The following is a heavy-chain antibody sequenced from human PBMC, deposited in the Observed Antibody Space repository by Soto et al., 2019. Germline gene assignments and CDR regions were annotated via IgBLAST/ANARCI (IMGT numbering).Heavy chain of an antibody. D-gene: IGHD3-3*01. CDR3: ARGVYDFWSGHPKRLDY. Sequence: PGGSLRLSCAASGFTFSGSAMHWVRQASGKGLEWVGGIRSNANSYATAYAVSVKGRFTISRDDSRNTAYLQMNSLKTEDTAVYYCARGVYDFWSGHPKRLDYWGQGTVVTVSS. J-gene: IGHJ4*02. CDR1: GFTFSGSA. V-gene: IGHV3-73*01. CDR2: IRSNANSYAT.